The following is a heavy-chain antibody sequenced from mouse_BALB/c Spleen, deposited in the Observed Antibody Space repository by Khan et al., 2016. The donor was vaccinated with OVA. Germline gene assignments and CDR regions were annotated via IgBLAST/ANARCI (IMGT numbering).Heavy chain of an antibody. J-gene: IGHJ1*01. CDR1: GFTFSSFG. D-gene: IGHD2-1*01. Sequence: EVELVESGGGLVQPGGSRKLSCAASGFTFSSFGMHWVRQAPKKGLEWVAYMSSGSSIIYYVDTVKGRFTFSRDNPKNTLFLQMPSLRSEDTAMYYCARSGGNFHWYFDVWGAGTSVTVSS. CDR2: MSSGSSII. CDR3: ARSGGNFHWYFDV. V-gene: IGHV5-17*02.